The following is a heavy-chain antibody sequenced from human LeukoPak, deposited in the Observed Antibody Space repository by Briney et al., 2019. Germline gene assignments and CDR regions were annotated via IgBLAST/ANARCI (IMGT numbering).Heavy chain of an antibody. CDR1: GFTFCTYW. CDR2: IKEDGSEK. D-gene: IGHD3-22*01. CDR3: ARVWLDEEAFSSGYRNTDY. J-gene: IGHJ4*02. Sequence: TGGSLRLSCAASGFTFCTYWMSWVRRGPGKGLEWVANIKEDGSEKYDVEAVKGRFTISRDNAKNSLYLQMNTLRAEDTAVYYCARVWLDEEAFSSGYRNTDYWGQGTLVTVSS. V-gene: IGHV3-7*01.